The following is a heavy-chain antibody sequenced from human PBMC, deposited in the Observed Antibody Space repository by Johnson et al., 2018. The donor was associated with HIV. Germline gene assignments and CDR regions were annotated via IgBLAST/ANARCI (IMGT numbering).Heavy chain of an antibody. J-gene: IGHJ3*02. CDR3: ALRGNAFDI. D-gene: IGHD3-9*01. CDR2: ISGSGGGT. V-gene: IGHV3-23*04. CDR1: GFTFSTYA. Sequence: VLLVESGGGLVQPVGSLRLSCAASGFTFSTYAMSWVRQAPGMVLEWVSVISGSGGGTYYADSVKGRFTISRDNSKNTLYLQMNSLRAEDTALYYCALRGNAFDIWGQGTMVTVSS.